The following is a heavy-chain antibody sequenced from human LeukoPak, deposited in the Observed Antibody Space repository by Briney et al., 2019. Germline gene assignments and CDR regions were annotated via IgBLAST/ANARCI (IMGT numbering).Heavy chain of an antibody. V-gene: IGHV3-64D*06. Sequence: GGSMRLSCSASGFTFSSYAMHWVRQAPGKGLEYVSAIRSIGGSTYYADSVKGTFTMSTDNSKNTLYLQMGSLRAEDTAVNYCVKDTHYGDYLSVNWGQGTLVTVSS. D-gene: IGHD4-17*01. CDR2: IRSIGGST. CDR1: GFTFSSYA. J-gene: IGHJ4*02. CDR3: VKDTHYGDYLSVN.